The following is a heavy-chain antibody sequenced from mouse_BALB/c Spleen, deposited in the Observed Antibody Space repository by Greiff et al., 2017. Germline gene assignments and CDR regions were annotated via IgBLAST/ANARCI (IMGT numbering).Heavy chain of an antibody. J-gene: IGHJ4*01. CDR1: GYSFTSYW. Sequence: EVQLHQSGTVLARPGASVKMSCKASGYSFTSYWMHWVKQRPGQGLEWIGAIYPGNSDTSYNQKFKGKAKLTAVTSASTAYMELSSLTNEDSAVYYSTRRRGNSFYAMDYWGQGTSVTVSS. D-gene: IGHD2-1*01. V-gene: IGHV1-5*01. CDR2: IYPGNSDT. CDR3: TRRRGNSFYAMDY.